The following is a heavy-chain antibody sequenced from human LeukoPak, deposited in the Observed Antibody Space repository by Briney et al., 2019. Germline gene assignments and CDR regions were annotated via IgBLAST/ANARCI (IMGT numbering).Heavy chain of an antibody. Sequence: GGSLRLSCAASGFTFSSYAMSWVRQAPGKGLEWVSYISSSGSTIYYADSVKGRFTISRDNAKNSLYLQMNSLRAEDTAVYYCARDVRRFDAFDIWGQGTMVTVSS. J-gene: IGHJ3*02. V-gene: IGHV3-48*03. CDR2: ISSSGSTI. D-gene: IGHD5-24*01. CDR1: GFTFSSYA. CDR3: ARDVRRFDAFDI.